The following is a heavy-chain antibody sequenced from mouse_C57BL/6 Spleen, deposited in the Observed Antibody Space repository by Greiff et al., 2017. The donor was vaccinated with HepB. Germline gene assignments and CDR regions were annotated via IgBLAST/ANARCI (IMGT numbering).Heavy chain of an antibody. CDR3: ARLGDYDKWYFDV. Sequence: VQLQQSGAELVRPGTSVKMSCKASGYTFTNYWIGWAKQRPGHGLEWIGDIYPGGGYTNYNEKFKGKATLTADKSSSTAYMQFSSLTSEDSAIYYCARLGDYDKWYFDVWGTGTTVTVSS. CDR2: IYPGGGYT. CDR1: GYTFTNYW. D-gene: IGHD2-4*01. J-gene: IGHJ1*03. V-gene: IGHV1-63*01.